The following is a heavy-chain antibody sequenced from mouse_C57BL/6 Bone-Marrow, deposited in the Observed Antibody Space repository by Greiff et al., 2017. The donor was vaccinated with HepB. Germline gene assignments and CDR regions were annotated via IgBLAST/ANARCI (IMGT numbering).Heavy chain of an antibody. CDR2: INPGSGYT. V-gene: IGHV1-7*01. D-gene: IGHD1-1*01. Sequence: VQLQQSGAELAKPGASVRLSCKASGYTFTTYWMHWVKQRPGQGLDWIGYINPGSGYTKYNQKFKDKATLTADKSSSTAYMQLSSLTYEDSAVYFCARDYGSDGFSYWGQGTRVTVSA. J-gene: IGHJ3*01. CDR1: GYTFTTYW. CDR3: ARDYGSDGFSY.